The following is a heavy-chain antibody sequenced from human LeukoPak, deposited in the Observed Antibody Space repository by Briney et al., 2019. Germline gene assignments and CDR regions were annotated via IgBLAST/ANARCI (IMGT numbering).Heavy chain of an antibody. J-gene: IGHJ4*02. CDR3: TCRRGYYYDSSGYSDY. D-gene: IGHD3-22*01. CDR2: IYPGDSDT. CDR1: GYSFTSYW. V-gene: IGHV5-51*01. Sequence: PGESLKISCKGSGYSFTSYWIGWVRQMPGKGLEWMGIIYPGDSDTRYSPSFQGQVTISADKSISTAYLQWSSLKASDTAMYYCTCRRGYYYDSSGYSDYWGQGTLVTVSS.